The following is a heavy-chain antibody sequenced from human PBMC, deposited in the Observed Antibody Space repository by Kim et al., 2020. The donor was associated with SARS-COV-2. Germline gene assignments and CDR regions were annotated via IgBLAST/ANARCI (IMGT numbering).Heavy chain of an antibody. D-gene: IGHD6-19*01. J-gene: IGHJ3*02. V-gene: IGHV1-46*01. Sequence: ASVKVSCKASADTFSTYYLHWVRQAPGQGLEWMGIINPTGGATSYAQKFQGRVNMTRDRSTDTVYMELSSLTSDDSAVYFCARPLFPKAVAGTEDAFEIWGQGTMVTVSS. CDR3: ARPLFPKAVAGTEDAFEI. CDR1: ADTFSTYY. CDR2: INPTGGAT.